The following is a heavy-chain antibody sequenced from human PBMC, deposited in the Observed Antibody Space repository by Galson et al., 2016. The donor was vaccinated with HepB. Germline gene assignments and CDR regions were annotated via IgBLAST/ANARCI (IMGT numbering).Heavy chain of an antibody. Sequence: SLRLSCAASGFSVSRNYMGWVRQAPGKGLEWVSLIYSAGSTYYADSVQGRFIISRDNSKNTLYLQMSILTAEDSAVYYCAGSGYDFWSGLEYWGQGIPVTVSS. D-gene: IGHD3-3*01. CDR3: AGSGYDFWSGLEY. J-gene: IGHJ4*02. V-gene: IGHV3-53*01. CDR2: IYSAGST. CDR1: GFSVSRNY.